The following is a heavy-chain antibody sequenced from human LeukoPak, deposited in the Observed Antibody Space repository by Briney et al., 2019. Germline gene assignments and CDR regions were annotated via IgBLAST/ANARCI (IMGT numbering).Heavy chain of an antibody. CDR3: ARESRMVRGVITTGWFDP. Sequence: ASVKVSCKASGYTFTGYYMHWVRQAPGQGLEWMGWINPNSGGTNYAQKFQGRVTMTRDTSISTAYMELSRLRSDDTAVYYCARESRMVRGVITTGWFDPWGQGTLVTVSS. D-gene: IGHD3-10*01. CDR2: INPNSGGT. J-gene: IGHJ5*02. V-gene: IGHV1-2*02. CDR1: GYTFTGYY.